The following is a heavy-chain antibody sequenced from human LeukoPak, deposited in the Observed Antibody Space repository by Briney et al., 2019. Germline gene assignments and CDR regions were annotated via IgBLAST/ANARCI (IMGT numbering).Heavy chain of an antibody. CDR1: GSTFTGYW. CDR3: ARDRGTQSDY. CDR2: LGQDGTKK. D-gene: IGHD3-16*01. J-gene: IGHJ4*02. V-gene: IGHV3-7*01. Sequence: GGSLRLSCAASGSTFTGYWMSWVRQAPGKGLEWVANLGQDGTKKYYVDSVKGRFTISRDNAKNSLYLQMDSLRPEDTAVYYCARDRGTQSDYWGQGTLVTVSS.